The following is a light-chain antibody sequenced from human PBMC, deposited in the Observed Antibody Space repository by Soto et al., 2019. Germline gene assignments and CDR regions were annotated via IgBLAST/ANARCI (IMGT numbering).Light chain of an antibody. CDR3: QQYKGYSKP. CDR1: QSISSY. CDR2: DVS. Sequence: DSHMTHSPWSLSSSVRDIVTITCRAIQSISSYLNWYQQKPGKAPKLLISDVSTLERGVPSRFSGSGSATEFTLTISRLQPDDFATYYCQQYKGYSKPFGQGTKVDIK. J-gene: IGKJ1*01. V-gene: IGKV1-5*01.